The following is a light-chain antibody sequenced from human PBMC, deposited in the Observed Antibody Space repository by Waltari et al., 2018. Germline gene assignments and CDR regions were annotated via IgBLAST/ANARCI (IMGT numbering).Light chain of an antibody. CDR3: QQRSYWLT. J-gene: IGKJ4*01. CDR1: QSVSNY. V-gene: IGKV3-11*01. CDR2: DAS. Sequence: EIVLTQSPATLSLSPGERATLSCRTSQSVSNYLAWYQQKPGQAPRHLIYDASNRATGIPARFSGSGSGTDFTLTISSLEPEDFAVYYCQQRSYWLTFGGGTKVEIK.